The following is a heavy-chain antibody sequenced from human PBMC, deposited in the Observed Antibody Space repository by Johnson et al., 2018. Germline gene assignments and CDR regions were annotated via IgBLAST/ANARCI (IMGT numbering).Heavy chain of an antibody. CDR3: ARGRGYSASSDSFDV. CDR1: GFDFSSYS. CDR2: ISSSSGYI. Sequence: VQLVQSGGGLVKXGGSLTVSCAASGFDFSSYSMIWVRQAPGKGLEWVSFISSSSGYIYYADSVKDRFAISRDNAKNSLYLHMNSLGADDTGVYHCARGRGYSASSDSFDVWGQGTPVIVSS. D-gene: IGHD5-18*01. V-gene: IGHV3-21*01. J-gene: IGHJ3*01.